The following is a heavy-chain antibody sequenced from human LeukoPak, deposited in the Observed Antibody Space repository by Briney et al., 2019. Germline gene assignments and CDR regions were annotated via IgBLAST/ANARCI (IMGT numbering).Heavy chain of an antibody. CDR3: ASGYSSSWLPYYYYYYMDV. J-gene: IGHJ6*03. CDR1: GXSXSSYY. V-gene: IGHV4-4*09. CDR2: IYTSGST. D-gene: IGHD6-13*01. Sequence: ASXXXXXXCTXSGXSXSSYYWSWIRQPPGKGLEWIGYIYTSGSTNYNPSLKSRVTISVDTSKNQFSLKLSSVTAADTAVYYCASGYSSSWLPYYYYYYMDVWGKGTTVTVSS.